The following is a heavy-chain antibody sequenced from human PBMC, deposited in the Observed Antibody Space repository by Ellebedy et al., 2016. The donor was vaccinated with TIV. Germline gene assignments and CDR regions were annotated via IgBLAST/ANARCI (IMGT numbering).Heavy chain of an antibody. CDR2: IYYSGST. CDR3: ARDSAYQLLPSKYYYGMDV. V-gene: IGHV4-59*12. D-gene: IGHD2-2*01. J-gene: IGHJ6*02. CDR1: GGSISSYY. Sequence: SETLSLTXTVSGGSISSYYWSWIRQPPGQGLEWIGSIYYSGSTNYNPSLKSRVTISVDTSKNQFSLKLSSVTAADTAVYYCARDSAYQLLPSKYYYGMDVWGQGTTVTVSS.